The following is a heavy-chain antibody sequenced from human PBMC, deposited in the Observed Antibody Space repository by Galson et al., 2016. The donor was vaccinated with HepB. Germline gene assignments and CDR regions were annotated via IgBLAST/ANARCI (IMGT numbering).Heavy chain of an antibody. CDR3: AKSFVKKDFWSYYLADAFDI. CDR1: GFTFTSYA. Sequence: SLRLSCAASGFTFTSYALSWVRQAPGRGLEWVSTLNGSGRKTYYADSVKGRFTISRDNSKNTLFLQMNSLRVEDTAVYYCAKSFVKKDFWSYYLADAFDIRGQGTTVTVPT. D-gene: IGHD3-3*01. V-gene: IGHV3-23*01. CDR2: LNGSGRKT. J-gene: IGHJ3*02.